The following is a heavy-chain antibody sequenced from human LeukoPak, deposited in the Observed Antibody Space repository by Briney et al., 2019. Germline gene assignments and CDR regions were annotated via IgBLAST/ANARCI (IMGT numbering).Heavy chain of an antibody. V-gene: IGHV3-21*01. J-gene: IGHJ4*02. D-gene: IGHD1-26*01. CDR1: GFTFSSYT. CDR2: ISSGSSYI. Sequence: GGSLRLSCAVSGFTFSSYTLNWVRQAPGKGLEWVSSISSGSSYIYYADSVKGRFTISRDNAKNSLFLQLNSLRAEDTAVYYCANGSSYYSFDFWGQGALVTVSS. CDR3: ANGSSYYSFDF.